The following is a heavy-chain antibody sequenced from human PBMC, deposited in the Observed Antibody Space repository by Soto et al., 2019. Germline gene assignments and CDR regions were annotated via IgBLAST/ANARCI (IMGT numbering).Heavy chain of an antibody. CDR2: LIPTFGTA. Sequence: QVQLVQSGAEVKKPGSSVKVSCKASGGTFSSYAISWVRQAPGQGLEWMGGLIPTFGTANYAQKFQGRVTITADESTSTAYMELSSLRSEETAVYYCARDDSYYYDSSGYCPNWFDPWGQGTLVTVSS. J-gene: IGHJ5*02. CDR1: GGTFSSYA. CDR3: ARDDSYYYDSSGYCPNWFDP. D-gene: IGHD3-22*01. V-gene: IGHV1-69*01.